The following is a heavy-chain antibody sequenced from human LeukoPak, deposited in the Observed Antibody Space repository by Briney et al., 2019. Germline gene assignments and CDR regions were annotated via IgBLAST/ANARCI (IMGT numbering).Heavy chain of an antibody. Sequence: ASVKVSCKASGYTFTSYAMHWVRQAPGQRLEWMGWINAGNGNTKYSQKFQGRVTITRDTSASTAYMELSSLRSEDTAVYYCATMGPNTHTVVLVPDWYFDLWGRGTLVTVSS. CDR3: ATMGPNTHTVVLVPDWYFDL. CDR1: GYTFTSYA. V-gene: IGHV1-3*01. J-gene: IGHJ2*01. CDR2: INAGNGNT. D-gene: IGHD4-23*01.